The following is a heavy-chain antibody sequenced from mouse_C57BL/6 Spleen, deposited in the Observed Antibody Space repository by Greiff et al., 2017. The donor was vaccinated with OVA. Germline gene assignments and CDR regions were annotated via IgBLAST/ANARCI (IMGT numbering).Heavy chain of an antibody. J-gene: IGHJ3*01. V-gene: IGHV1-39*01. D-gene: IGHD3-2*02. CDR2: INPNYGTT. CDR1: GYSFTDYN. CDR3: ARSGSSVVWFAY. Sequence: EVHLVESGPELVKPGASVKISCKASGYSFTDYNMNWVKQSNGKSLEWIGVINPNYGTTSYNQKFKGKATLTVDQSSSTAYMQLNSLTSEDSAVYYCARSGSSVVWFAYWGQGTLVTVSA.